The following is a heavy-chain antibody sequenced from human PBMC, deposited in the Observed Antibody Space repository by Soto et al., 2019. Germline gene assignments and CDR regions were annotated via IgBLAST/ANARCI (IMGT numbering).Heavy chain of an antibody. Sequence: EVQLVESGGGLVKPGGSLRLSCAASGFTFSNAWMSWVRQAPGKGLEWVGRIKSKTDGGTTDYAAPVKGRFTISRDDSKNTLYLQMNSLKTEDTAVYYCTTYQEWSGASRTPAATEKYYYGMDVWGQGTTVTVSS. CDR3: TTYQEWSGASRTPAATEKYYYGMDV. J-gene: IGHJ6*02. V-gene: IGHV3-15*01. CDR1: GFTFSNAW. CDR2: IKSKTDGGTT. D-gene: IGHD3-3*01.